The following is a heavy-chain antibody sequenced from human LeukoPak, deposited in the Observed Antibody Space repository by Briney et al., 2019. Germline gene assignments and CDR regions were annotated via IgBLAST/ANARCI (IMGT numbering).Heavy chain of an antibody. CDR1: GGTFSSYA. CDR3: ARAKDIVVVPHAFDI. V-gene: IGHV1-69*13. Sequence: ASVKVSCKASGGTFSSYAISWVRQAPGQGLEWMGGIIPIFGTANHAQKFQGRVTITADESTSTAYMELSSLRSEDTAVYYCARAKDIVVVPHAFDIWGQGTMVTVSS. CDR2: IIPIFGTA. J-gene: IGHJ3*02. D-gene: IGHD2-2*01.